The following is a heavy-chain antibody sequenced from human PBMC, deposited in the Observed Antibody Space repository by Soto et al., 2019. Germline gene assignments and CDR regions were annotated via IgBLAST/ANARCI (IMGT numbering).Heavy chain of an antibody. D-gene: IGHD3-3*01. V-gene: IGHV3-23*01. Sequence: PGGSLRLSCAASGFTFSSYAMSWVRQAPGKGLEWVSAISGSGGSTYYADSVKGRFTISRDNSKNTLYLQMNSLRAEDTAVYYCAKATYDFWSGYYSSDPYYYFDYWGQGTLVTVSS. CDR3: AKATYDFWSGYYSSDPYYYFDY. J-gene: IGHJ4*02. CDR2: ISGSGGST. CDR1: GFTFSSYA.